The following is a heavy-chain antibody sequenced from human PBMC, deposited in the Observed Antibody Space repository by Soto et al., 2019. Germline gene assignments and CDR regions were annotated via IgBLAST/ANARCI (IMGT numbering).Heavy chain of an antibody. J-gene: IGHJ4*02. V-gene: IGHV1-46*03. CDR2: ISPGGDRT. CDR1: GDTFTRYY. CDR3: ARGAYCGGDCYDY. Sequence: QVQLAQSGDEVKKPGASVKVSCKASGDTFTRYYMHWVRQAPGQGLEWMGMISPGGDRTSYARNFQGRVTMTRDTSTSTVYMELSSLKSEDTAVYYCARGAYCGGDCYDYWGQGTLVTVSS. D-gene: IGHD2-21*01.